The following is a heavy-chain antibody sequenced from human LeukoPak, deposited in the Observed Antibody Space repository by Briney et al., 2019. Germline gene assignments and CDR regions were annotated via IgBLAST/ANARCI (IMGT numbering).Heavy chain of an antibody. J-gene: IGHJ4*02. Sequence: GASVKVSCKASGYTFTSYAMHWVRQAPGQRLEWMGWINAGNGNTKYSQKFQGRVTMTTDTSTSTAYMELRSLRSDDTAVYYCARGGTSRNYDFWSGYLIPFDYWGQGTLVTVSS. D-gene: IGHD3-3*01. CDR3: ARGGTSRNYDFWSGYLIPFDY. CDR1: GYTFTSYA. CDR2: INAGNGNT. V-gene: IGHV1-3*01.